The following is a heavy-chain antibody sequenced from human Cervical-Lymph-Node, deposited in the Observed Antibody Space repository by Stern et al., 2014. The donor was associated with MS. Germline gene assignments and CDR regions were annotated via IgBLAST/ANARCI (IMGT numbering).Heavy chain of an antibody. V-gene: IGHV1-2*02. CDR2: INPNTGGA. Sequence: QVQLVQSGAEVKKPGASVKVSCKTSGYIFTGYYIHWVRQAPGQGLEWMAWINPNTGGAKYAPKFQGRVTMSRDTSISTAYVELSSLTSDDTAVYYCARDQRGITIFGVVTDYYYLGMDVWGQGTTVTVSS. D-gene: IGHD3-3*01. CDR3: ARDQRGITIFGVVTDYYYLGMDV. J-gene: IGHJ6*02. CDR1: GYIFTGYY.